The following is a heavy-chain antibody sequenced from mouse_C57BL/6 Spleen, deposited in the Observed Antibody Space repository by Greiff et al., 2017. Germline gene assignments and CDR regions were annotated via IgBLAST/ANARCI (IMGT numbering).Heavy chain of an antibody. CDR3: ARRLYYAMDY. CDR1: GFAFTDYY. J-gene: IGHJ4*01. CDR2: IRNRANGYTT. Sequence: VKLMESGRGLVQPGGSLSLSCAASGFAFTDYYMSWVRQPPGKALEWLGFIRNRANGYTTECSASVQGRFTISSDNSQSILYLQMNDLRAEDSATDYCARRLYYAMDYGGQGTSVTVSS. V-gene: IGHV7-3*01.